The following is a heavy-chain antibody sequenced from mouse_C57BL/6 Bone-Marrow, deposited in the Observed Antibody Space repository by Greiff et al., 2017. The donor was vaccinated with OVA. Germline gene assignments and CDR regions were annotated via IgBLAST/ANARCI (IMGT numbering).Heavy chain of an antibody. CDR1: GYTFTSYG. V-gene: IGHV1-81*01. Sequence: QVQLKQSGAELARPGASVKLSCKASGYTFTSYGISWVKQRTGQGLEWIGEIYPRSGNTYYNEKFKGKATLTADKSSSTAYMELRSLTSEDSAVYFCARRDNWSWFAYWGQGTLVTVSA. D-gene: IGHD4-1*02. J-gene: IGHJ3*01. CDR3: ARRDNWSWFAY. CDR2: IYPRSGNT.